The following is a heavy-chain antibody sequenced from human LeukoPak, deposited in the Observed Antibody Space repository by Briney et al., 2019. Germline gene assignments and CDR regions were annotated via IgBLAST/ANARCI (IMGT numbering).Heavy chain of an antibody. CDR3: AELGITMIGGV. CDR1: GFTFSSYE. V-gene: IGHV3-48*03. D-gene: IGHD3-10*02. J-gene: IGHJ6*04. Sequence: GGSLRLSCAASGFTFSSYEMSWVRQAPGKGLEWVSYISSSGSNIYYADSVKGRFTISRDNAKNSLYLQMNSLRAEDTAVYYCAELGITMIGGVWGKGTTVTISS. CDR2: ISSSGSNI.